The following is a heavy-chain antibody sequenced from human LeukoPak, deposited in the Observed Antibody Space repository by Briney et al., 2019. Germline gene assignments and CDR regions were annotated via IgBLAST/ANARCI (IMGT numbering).Heavy chain of an antibody. CDR2: IHYTGST. D-gene: IGHD3-22*01. Sequence: PSETLSLTCTVSGGSISSSTYYWGWIRQPPGKGLEWIGTIHYTGSTYYTPSLRSRVTISVDTSKNQFSLNLNSVTAADTAVYYCARLGVYYDPPDYWGQGTLVTVSS. CDR3: ARLGVYYDPPDY. CDR1: GGSISSSTYY. J-gene: IGHJ4*02. V-gene: IGHV4-39*01.